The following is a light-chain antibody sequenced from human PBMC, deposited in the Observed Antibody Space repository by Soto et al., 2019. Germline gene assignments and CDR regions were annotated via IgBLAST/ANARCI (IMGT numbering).Light chain of an antibody. J-gene: IGKJ1*01. Sequence: EIVLTQSPATLSVSPGDRVTLSCRASQSVDINLAWYQQKAGQAPRLLVYGASTKATDMPGRFSGRGSGTEFTLTINNLQSEDFAVYYCQQFNNWPPWTFGQGTKVDIK. V-gene: IGKV3-15*01. CDR3: QQFNNWPPWT. CDR2: GAS. CDR1: QSVDIN.